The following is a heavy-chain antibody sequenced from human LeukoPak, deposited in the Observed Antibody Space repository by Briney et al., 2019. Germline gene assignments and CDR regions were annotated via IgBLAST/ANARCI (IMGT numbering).Heavy chain of an antibody. D-gene: IGHD3-3*01. CDR1: GFTFSSYW. Sequence: PGGSLRLSCAASGFTFSSYWMHWVRQAPGKGLVWVLRINSDVSSTSYADSVKGRFTISRDNAKNTLYLQMNSLRAEDTAVYYCARDPDTIFGVARFDYWGQGTLVTVSS. CDR2: INSDVSST. CDR3: ARDPDTIFGVARFDY. J-gene: IGHJ4*02. V-gene: IGHV3-74*01.